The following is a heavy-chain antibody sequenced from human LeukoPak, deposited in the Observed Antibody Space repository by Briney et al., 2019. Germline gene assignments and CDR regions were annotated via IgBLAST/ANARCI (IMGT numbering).Heavy chain of an antibody. Sequence: PGGSLRLSCAASGFPFSTYSMNWVRQAPGKGLEWVSYVSSSSSPIFYADSVKGRFTISRDNAKNSLFLQMNSLRAEDSAIYYCARSGYCTSTSCLSGRGAFDIWGLGTMVTVSS. V-gene: IGHV3-48*04. D-gene: IGHD2-2*01. J-gene: IGHJ3*02. CDR3: ARSGYCTSTSCLSGRGAFDI. CDR1: GFPFSTYS. CDR2: VSSSSSPI.